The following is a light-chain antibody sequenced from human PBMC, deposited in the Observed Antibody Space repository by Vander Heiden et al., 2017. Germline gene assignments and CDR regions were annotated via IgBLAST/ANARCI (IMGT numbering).Light chain of an antibody. Sequence: QMTHSPSSLSASVGDRVTITCQASQSISSYLNWYQQKPGKAPKLLIYAASSLQSGVPSRFSGSGSGTDFTLTISSLQPEDFATYYCQQSYSTPRTFGQGTKVEIK. CDR1: QSISSY. V-gene: IGKV1-39*01. CDR2: AAS. J-gene: IGKJ1*01. CDR3: QQSYSTPRT.